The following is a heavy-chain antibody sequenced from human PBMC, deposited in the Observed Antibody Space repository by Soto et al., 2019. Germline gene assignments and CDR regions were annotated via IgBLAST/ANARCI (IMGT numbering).Heavy chain of an antibody. CDR2: ISYDGSNK. J-gene: IGHJ4*02. CDR1: GFTFSSYA. CDR3: ARMNYDILTGYYWRSSAGTYFDY. Sequence: PGGSLRLSCAASGFTFSSYAMHWVRQAPGKGLEWVAVISYDGSNKYYADSVKGRFTISRDNSKNTLYLQMNSLRAEDTAVYYCARMNYDILTGYYWRSSAGTYFDYWGQGTLVTVSS. D-gene: IGHD3-9*01. V-gene: IGHV3-30-3*01.